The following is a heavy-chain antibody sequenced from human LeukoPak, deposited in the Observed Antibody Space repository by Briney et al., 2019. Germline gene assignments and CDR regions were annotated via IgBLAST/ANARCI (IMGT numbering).Heavy chain of an antibody. V-gene: IGHV4-34*01. CDR3: ATRGGYCSGGSCYHFDY. CDR1: GGSFCGSY. J-gene: IGHJ4*02. CDR2: INHSGST. D-gene: IGHD2-15*01. Sequence: SETLSLTCAVYGGSFCGSYWSWVRQPPGKGLGWIGEINHSGSTNYNPSLKSRVTISVDTSKNQFSLKLSSVTAADTAVYYCATRGGYCSGGSCYHFDYWGQGTLVTVSS.